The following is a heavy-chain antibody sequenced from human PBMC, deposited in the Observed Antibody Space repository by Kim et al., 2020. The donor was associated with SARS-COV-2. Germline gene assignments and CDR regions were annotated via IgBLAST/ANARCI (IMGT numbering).Heavy chain of an antibody. CDR3: ARDFIGGNSGFSIDY. J-gene: IGHJ4*02. V-gene: IGHV3-48*03. D-gene: IGHD2-21*02. Sequence: DSVKGRFTISRDNAKHSLYVQMNSLGAEDPAVYYCARDFIGGNSGFSIDYWGQGTLVTVSS.